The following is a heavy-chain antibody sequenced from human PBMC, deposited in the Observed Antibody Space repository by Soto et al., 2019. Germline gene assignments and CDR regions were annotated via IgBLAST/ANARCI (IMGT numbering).Heavy chain of an antibody. CDR2: IIPMFGTA. J-gene: IGHJ6*02. CDR1: GGTFINHA. V-gene: IGHV1-69*01. CDR3: ARHDATYCGGDCYRYFFYGLDV. Sequence: QVQLVQSGAEVKKPGSSVKISCKASGGTFINHAFSWVRQAPGQGLEWMGGIIPMFGTADYSQKFQGRVTITADESTTTAHMELSSLRSDDSAVYYCARHDATYCGGDCYRYFFYGLDVWGQGTTVTVSS. D-gene: IGHD2-21*02.